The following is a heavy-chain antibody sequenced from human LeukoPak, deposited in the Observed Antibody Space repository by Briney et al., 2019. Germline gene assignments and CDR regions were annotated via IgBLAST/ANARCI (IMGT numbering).Heavy chain of an antibody. CDR2: INPNTGGT. V-gene: IGHV1-2*06. D-gene: IGHD6-13*01. Sequence: ASVKVSCKASGYTFTYYYIHWVRQAPGQGLEWMGRINPNTGGTDYAQKFQGRVTMTRDTSITTAYMEPSRLTSDDTAIYYCAKVPPSITAAGNWLGPWGQGALVTVSS. CDR3: AKVPPSITAAGNWLGP. CDR1: GYTFTYYY. J-gene: IGHJ5*02.